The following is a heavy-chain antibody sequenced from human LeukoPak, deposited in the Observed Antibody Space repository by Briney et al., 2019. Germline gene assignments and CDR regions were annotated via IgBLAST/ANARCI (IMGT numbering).Heavy chain of an antibody. CDR3: APEALPYSGSYYY. Sequence: GGSLRLSCVASGFPFSGSAIHWVRQASGKGLEWVGDIRSKANNYATVYGASVKGRFLISRDDSKNMAYLQMNSLRGEDTAVYFCAPEALPYSGSYYYWGQGTLVTVSS. V-gene: IGHV3-73*01. CDR1: GFPFSGSA. CDR2: IRSKANNYAT. D-gene: IGHD1-26*01. J-gene: IGHJ4*02.